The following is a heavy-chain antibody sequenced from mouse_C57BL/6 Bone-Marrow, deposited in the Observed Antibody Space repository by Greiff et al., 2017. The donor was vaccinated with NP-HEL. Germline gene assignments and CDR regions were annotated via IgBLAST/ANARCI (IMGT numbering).Heavy chain of an antibody. CDR2: IYPGDGDT. CDR1: GYAFSSSW. V-gene: IGHV1-82*01. D-gene: IGHD1-1*02. CDR3: ARRGGNFDY. Sequence: VQRVESGPELVKPGASVKISCKASGYAFSSSWMNWVKQRPGKGLEWIGRIYPGDGDTNYNGKFKGKATLTADKSSSTAYMQLSSLTSEDSAVYFCARRGGNFDYWGQGTTLTVSS. J-gene: IGHJ2*01.